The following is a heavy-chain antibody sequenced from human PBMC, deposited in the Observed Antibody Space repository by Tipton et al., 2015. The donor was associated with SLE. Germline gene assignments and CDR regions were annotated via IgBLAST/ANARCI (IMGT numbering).Heavy chain of an antibody. V-gene: IGHV4-34*01. CDR1: GGSFSGYS. CDR3: ARDISGYSSSWFYYYSAMDV. CDR2: INHSGST. D-gene: IGHD6-13*01. J-gene: IGHJ6*02. Sequence: TLSLTCAVCGGSFSGYSWSWIRQPPGKGLEWIGEINHSGSTNYNPSLKSRVTISLDTSKNQFSLKLTSVTTADTAVYHCARDISGYSSSWFYYYSAMDVWGHGTTVTVSS.